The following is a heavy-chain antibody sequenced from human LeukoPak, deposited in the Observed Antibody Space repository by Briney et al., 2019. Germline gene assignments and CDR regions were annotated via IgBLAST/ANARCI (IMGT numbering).Heavy chain of an antibody. Sequence: GASVKVSCKASGGTFSSYAINWVRQAPGQGLEWMGWISGYNGNTNFAQKLQGRVTMTTATSTNTVYMELRSLRSDDTAVYYCARSPGIGTAGTVDYWGQGTLVTVSS. CDR3: ARSPGIGTAGTVDY. CDR1: GGTFSSYA. D-gene: IGHD6-13*01. J-gene: IGHJ4*02. V-gene: IGHV1-18*01. CDR2: ISGYNGNT.